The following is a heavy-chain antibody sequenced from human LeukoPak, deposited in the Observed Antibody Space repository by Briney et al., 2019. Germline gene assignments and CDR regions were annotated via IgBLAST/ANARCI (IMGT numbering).Heavy chain of an antibody. D-gene: IGHD4-17*01. CDR1: GFTFSSYG. CDR3: ARDPTRYGDYVDY. Sequence: GGSLRLSCAASGFTFSSYGMHWVRQAPGKGLVWVSRINSDGSSTSYADSVKGRFTISRDNAKNTLYLQMNSLRAEDTAVYCCARDPTRYGDYVDYWGQGTLVTVSS. V-gene: IGHV3-74*01. CDR2: INSDGSST. J-gene: IGHJ4*02.